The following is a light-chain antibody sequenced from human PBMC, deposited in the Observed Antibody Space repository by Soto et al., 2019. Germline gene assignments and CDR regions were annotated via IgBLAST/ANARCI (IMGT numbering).Light chain of an antibody. J-gene: IGKJ2*01. V-gene: IGKV1-5*01. CDR2: DAS. CDR1: QSISSW. CDR3: QQYNYYPYT. Sequence: DIQMTQSPSTLSASVGDRVTITCRASQSISSWLAWYQQKPGKAPKLLIYDASSLESGVPSRFSVSGSGTDFTLTISSLQPDDFAAYYCQQYNYYPYTFGQGTKLEIK.